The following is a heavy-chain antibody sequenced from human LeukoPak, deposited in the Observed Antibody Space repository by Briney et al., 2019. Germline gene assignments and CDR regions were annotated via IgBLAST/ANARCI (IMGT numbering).Heavy chain of an antibody. Sequence: SVKVSRKASGGTFSSYAISWVRQAPGQGLEWMGRIIPILGIANYAQKFQGRVTITADKSTSTAYMELSSLRSEDTAVYYCAQQQLAKYYFDYWGQGTLVTVSS. V-gene: IGHV1-69*04. J-gene: IGHJ4*02. CDR2: IIPILGIA. CDR1: GGTFSSYA. CDR3: AQQQLAKYYFDY. D-gene: IGHD6-13*01.